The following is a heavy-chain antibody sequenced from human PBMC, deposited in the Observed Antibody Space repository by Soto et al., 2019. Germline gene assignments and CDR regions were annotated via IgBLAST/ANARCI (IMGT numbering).Heavy chain of an antibody. CDR1: GYTFTSYD. V-gene: IGHV1-8*01. CDR3: ARVASDCSGGSCYTFDY. CDR2: MNPNSGNT. D-gene: IGHD2-15*01. J-gene: IGHJ4*02. Sequence: QVQLVQSGAEVKKPGASVKVSCKASGYTFTSYDINWVRQATGRGLEWMGWMNPNSGNTGYAQKFQGRVTMTRNTSISTAYMELTSLRSEDTAVYYCARVASDCSGGSCYTFDYWGQGTLVTVSS.